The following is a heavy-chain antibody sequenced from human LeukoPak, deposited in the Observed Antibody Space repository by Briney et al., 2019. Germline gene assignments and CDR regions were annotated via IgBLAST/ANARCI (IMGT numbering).Heavy chain of an antibody. CDR3: ARENFADLFDF. J-gene: IGHJ4*02. CDR2: ISSSSSTI. Sequence: GSLRLSFSASGITFRNHNMNWVRQAPGKGLECIAYISSSSSTIYYADSVKGRFTISRDNAKNSLFLHMNSLRAEDTALYYCARENFADLFDFWGQGALVTVSS. V-gene: IGHV3-48*01. CDR1: GITFRNHN. D-gene: IGHD1-7*01.